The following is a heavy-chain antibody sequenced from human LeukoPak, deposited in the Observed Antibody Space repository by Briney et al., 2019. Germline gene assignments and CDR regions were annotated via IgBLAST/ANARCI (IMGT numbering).Heavy chain of an antibody. CDR2: INSDGSST. CDR3: AREHSSGIGGFDY. CDR1: GFTFSSYW. V-gene: IGHV3-74*01. Sequence: GGSLRLSCAASGFTFSSYWMHWVRQAPGKGLVWVSRINSDGSSTSYADSVEGRFTISRGNAKNTLYLQMNSLRAEDTAVYYCAREHSSGIGGFDYWGQGTLVTVSS. D-gene: IGHD3-22*01. J-gene: IGHJ4*02.